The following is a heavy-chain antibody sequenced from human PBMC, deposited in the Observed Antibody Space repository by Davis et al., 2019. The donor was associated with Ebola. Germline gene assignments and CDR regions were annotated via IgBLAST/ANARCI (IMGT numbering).Heavy chain of an antibody. V-gene: IGHV5-51*01. CDR2: IYPGDSDA. D-gene: IGHD4-17*01. CDR1: GYTFPNYW. Sequence: GESLKISCKASGYTFPNYWLVWVRQMPGKGLEWMGIIYPGDSDARYSPSFQGQVTISADKSISTAYLQWSSLKASDTAMYYCARLNPPATTFDYWGQGTLVTVSS. CDR3: ARLNPPATTFDY. J-gene: IGHJ4*02.